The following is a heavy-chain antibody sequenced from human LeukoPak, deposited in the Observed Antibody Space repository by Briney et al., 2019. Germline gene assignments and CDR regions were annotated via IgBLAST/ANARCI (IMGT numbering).Heavy chain of an antibody. J-gene: IGHJ6*02. D-gene: IGHD2-15*01. CDR2: INHSGST. CDR3: ARGPSESWAATHYYYYGMDV. V-gene: IGHV4-34*01. Sequence: PSETLSLTCAVYGGSFSGYYWSWIRQPPGKGLKWIGEINHSGSTNYNPSLKSRVTISVDTSKNQFSLKLSSVTAADTAVYYCARGPSESWAATHYYYYGMDVWGQGTTVTVSS. CDR1: GGSFSGYY.